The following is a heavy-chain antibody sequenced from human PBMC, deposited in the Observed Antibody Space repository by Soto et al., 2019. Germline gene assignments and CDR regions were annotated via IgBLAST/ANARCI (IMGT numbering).Heavy chain of an antibody. Sequence: SVKVSCKASGGTFSSYAISWVRQAPGQGLEWMGGIIPIFGTANYAQKFQGRVTITADESTSTAYMELSSLRSEDTAVYYCARDRFGAGYDAFDIWGQGTMVTVSS. CDR1: GGTFSSYA. CDR3: ARDRFGAGYDAFDI. V-gene: IGHV1-69*13. CDR2: IIPIFGTA. D-gene: IGHD3-10*01. J-gene: IGHJ3*02.